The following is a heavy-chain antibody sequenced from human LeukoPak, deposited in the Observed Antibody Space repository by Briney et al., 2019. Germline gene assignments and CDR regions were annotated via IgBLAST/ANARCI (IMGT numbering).Heavy chain of an antibody. Sequence: GGSLRLSCAVSGFTFSNAWMSWVRQAPGKGLEWVGQIKSKADGGTTDYAAPVIGRFTISRDDSKNTLYLQVNSLKIEDTAVYYCTTLYGSGNYYWGQGTRVTVSS. CDR3: TTLYGSGNYY. J-gene: IGHJ4*02. CDR1: GFTFSNAW. CDR2: IKSKADGGTT. D-gene: IGHD3-10*01. V-gene: IGHV3-15*01.